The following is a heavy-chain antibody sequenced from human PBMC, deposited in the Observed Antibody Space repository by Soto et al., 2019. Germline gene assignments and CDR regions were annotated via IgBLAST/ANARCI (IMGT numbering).Heavy chain of an antibody. D-gene: IGHD3-22*01. CDR1: GFTFSSYE. CDR2: ISSSGSTI. V-gene: IGHV3-48*03. J-gene: IGHJ4*02. Sequence: AGGSLRLSCAASGFTFSSYEMNWVRQAPGKGLEWVSYISSSGSTIYYADSVKGRFTISRDNAKNSLYLQMNSLRAEDTAVYYCARVGYYYYDSSGYHCFDYWGQGTLVTVSS. CDR3: ARVGYYYYDSSGYHCFDY.